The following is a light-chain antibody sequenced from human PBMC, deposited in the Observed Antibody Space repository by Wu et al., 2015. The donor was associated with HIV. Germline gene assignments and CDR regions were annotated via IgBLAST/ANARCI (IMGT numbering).Light chain of an antibody. V-gene: IGKV1-5*03. CDR1: RNINTW. CDR3: QQYNFYSRT. CDR2: QAS. J-gene: IGKJ1*01. Sequence: DIQMTRSPSTLSASVGDRVTITCRASRNINTWLAWYQQKPGTAPKLLIYQASALENGVPSRFSGSGSGTEFTLTISSLQPDDFATYYCQQYNFYSRTFGQGTKVEVK.